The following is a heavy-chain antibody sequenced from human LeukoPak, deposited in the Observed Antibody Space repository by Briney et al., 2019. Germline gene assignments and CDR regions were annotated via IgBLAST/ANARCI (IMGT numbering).Heavy chain of an antibody. CDR1: GFNFSTYG. CDR2: IWYDGSNQ. Sequence: GGSLRLSCATSGFNFSTYGMHWVRQAPGKGLEWVTVIWYDGSNQYYTDFVKGRFTISRDNSKSTLYLQMNSLRVDDTAVYYCARDRRENNSWYYFDNWGQGTLVTVSS. J-gene: IGHJ4*02. CDR3: ARDRRENNSWYYFDN. V-gene: IGHV3-33*01. D-gene: IGHD6-13*01.